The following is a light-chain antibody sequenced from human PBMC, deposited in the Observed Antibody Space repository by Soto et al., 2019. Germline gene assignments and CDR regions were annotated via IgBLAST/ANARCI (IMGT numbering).Light chain of an antibody. Sequence: DIQMTQSPSTLSASVGDTVTLSCRSSQTINNCLAWYQQKPGKAPKFLISDASNLETGVPSRFSGSGAGTEFTLSINSLQPDDFATYYCQQYESYSWTFGQGTKVDIK. V-gene: IGKV1-5*01. J-gene: IGKJ1*01. CDR1: QTINNC. CDR2: DAS. CDR3: QQYESYSWT.